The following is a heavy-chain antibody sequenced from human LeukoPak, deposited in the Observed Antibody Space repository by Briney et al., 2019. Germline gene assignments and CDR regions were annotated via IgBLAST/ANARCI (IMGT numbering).Heavy chain of an antibody. J-gene: IGHJ4*02. V-gene: IGHV3-21*04. D-gene: IGHD3-10*01. CDR2: ISSSSSYM. Sequence: PGGSLRLSCAASGFTFSTYRMNWVRQAPGKGLEWVSSISSSSSYMYYADSLKGRFTISRDNSKNTLYLQMNSLRAEDTAAYYCAKGSRAQGYYFDFWGQGTLVTVSS. CDR1: GFTFSTYR. CDR3: AKGSRAQGYYFDF.